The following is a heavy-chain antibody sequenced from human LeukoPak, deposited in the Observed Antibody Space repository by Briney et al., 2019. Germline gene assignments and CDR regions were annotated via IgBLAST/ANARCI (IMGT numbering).Heavy chain of an antibody. J-gene: IGHJ3*02. CDR1: GGSISSSSYY. Sequence: NPSETLSLTCTVSGGSISSSSYYWGWIRQPPGKGLEWIGSIYYSGSTYYNPSLKSRVTISVDTSKNQFSLKLSSVTAADTAVYYCARSGITTDPGAFDIWGQGTMVTVSS. CDR2: IYYSGST. D-gene: IGHD3-3*01. V-gene: IGHV4-39*07. CDR3: ARSGITTDPGAFDI.